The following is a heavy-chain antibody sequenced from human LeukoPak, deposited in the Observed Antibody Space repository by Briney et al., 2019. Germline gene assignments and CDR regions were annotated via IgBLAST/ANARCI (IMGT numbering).Heavy chain of an antibody. D-gene: IGHD5-12*01. J-gene: IGHJ4*02. V-gene: IGHV4-59*01. CDR3: ARGSGGYERPFDY. Sequence: SETLSLTCTVSGGSISGYYWSWIRQPPGKGLEYIGYIYYSGSTNYKSSLKSRVTISVDTSKNQFSLKLSSVTAADTAVYYCARGSGGYERPFDYWGQGTLVTVSS. CDR2: IYYSGST. CDR1: GGSISGYY.